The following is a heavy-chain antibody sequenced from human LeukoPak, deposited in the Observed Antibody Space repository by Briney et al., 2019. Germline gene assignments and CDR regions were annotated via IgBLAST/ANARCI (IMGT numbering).Heavy chain of an antibody. CDR2: INPSGGST. V-gene: IGHV1-46*01. CDR1: GYTFTGYY. J-gene: IGHJ6*02. D-gene: IGHD5-18*01. Sequence: ASVKVSCKASGYTFTGYYMHWVRQAPGQGLEWMGIINPSGGSTSYAQKFQGRVTMTRDTSTSTVYMELSSLRSEDTAVYYCARGVGDTAMAYYYYYGMDVWGQGTTVTVSS. CDR3: ARGVGDTAMAYYYYYGMDV.